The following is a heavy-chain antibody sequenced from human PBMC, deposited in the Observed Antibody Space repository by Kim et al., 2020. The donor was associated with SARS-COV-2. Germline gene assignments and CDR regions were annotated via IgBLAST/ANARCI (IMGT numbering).Heavy chain of an antibody. CDR3: ARDIDYYFDY. J-gene: IGHJ4*02. Sequence: GTNYAQKFQGSVTLTRDTSISTVYMEVNRLRSDDTAVYYCARDIDYYFDYWGQGTLVTVSS. CDR2: GT. D-gene: IGHD3-9*01. V-gene: IGHV1-2*02.